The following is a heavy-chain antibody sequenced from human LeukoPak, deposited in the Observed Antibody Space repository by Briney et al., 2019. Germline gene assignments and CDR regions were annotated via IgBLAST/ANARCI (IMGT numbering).Heavy chain of an antibody. D-gene: IGHD1-26*01. J-gene: IGHJ6*02. V-gene: IGHV3-7*01. CDR2: IKQDGSEK. CDR3: ARDPRAGNYYYYGMDV. CDR1: GFTFSSYW. Sequence: PGGSLRLSCAASGFTFSSYWMSWVRQAPGKGLEWVANIKQDGSEKYYEDSVKGRFTISRDNAKNSLYLQMNSLRAEDTAVYYCARDPRAGNYYYYGMDVWGQGTTVTVSS.